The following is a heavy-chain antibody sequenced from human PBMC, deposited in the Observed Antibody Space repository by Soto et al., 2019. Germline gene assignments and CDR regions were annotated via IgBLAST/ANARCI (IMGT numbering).Heavy chain of an antibody. CDR3: ARDHPHSYGVYYFDY. CDR2: IYSSGST. J-gene: IGHJ4*02. Sequence: SETRSLTFTVSGGSTSNYYWNWIRQSPGKGLEWIGYIYSSGSTHYNPSLQNRVTISIDTSKNQVSLKVNSVTAADTAVYYCARDHPHSYGVYYFDYWGQGTPVT. V-gene: IGHV4-59*01. D-gene: IGHD5-18*01. CDR1: GGSTSNYY.